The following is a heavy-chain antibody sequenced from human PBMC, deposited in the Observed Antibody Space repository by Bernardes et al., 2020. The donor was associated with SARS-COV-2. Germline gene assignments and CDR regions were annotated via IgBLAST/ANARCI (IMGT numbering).Heavy chain of an antibody. CDR3: ARDRMRVPGGMHPF. J-gene: IGHJ4*01. V-gene: IGHV3-21*04. D-gene: IGHD2-15*01. CDR2: ISSSSAYI. Sequence: GGSLRLPCAASGFTFNTYSMTWVRQAPGKGLEWVASISSSSAYIYYLDSVKGRFTVSRDNAKNSLYLQMNSLRAEDTAVYYCARDRMRVPGGMHPFWGQGTLVTVSS. CDR1: GFTFNTYS.